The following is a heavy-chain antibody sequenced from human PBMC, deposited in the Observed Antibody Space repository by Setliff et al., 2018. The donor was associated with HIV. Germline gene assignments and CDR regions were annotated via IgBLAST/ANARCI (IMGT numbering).Heavy chain of an antibody. Sequence: SETLSLTCTVSGGSFSSGIYYWSWIRQPAGKGLEWIGRVYNSGSANYNPSLTSRVTMSVDTSKNQFSLNLNSLTAADTAIYYCARGAEYPNWYFDLWGRGTLVTVSS. V-gene: IGHV4-61*02. CDR2: VYNSGSA. J-gene: IGHJ2*01. CDR3: ARGAEYPNWYFDL. CDR1: GGSFSSGIYY.